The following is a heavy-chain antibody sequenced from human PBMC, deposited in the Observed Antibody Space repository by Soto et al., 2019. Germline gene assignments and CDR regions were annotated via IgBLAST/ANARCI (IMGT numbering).Heavy chain of an antibody. J-gene: IGHJ4*02. CDR1: GFTFTSYT. CDR3: AAEHYYGSDHASFDY. Sequence: SVKVSCKASGFTFTSYTVPWVRQARGQRLEWIGWIVVGSGNTNYAQKFQERVTITRDMSTSTAYMELSGLRSEDTAVYYCAAEHYYGSDHASFDYWGQGTLVTVSS. D-gene: IGHD3-10*01. CDR2: IVVGSGNT. V-gene: IGHV1-58*01.